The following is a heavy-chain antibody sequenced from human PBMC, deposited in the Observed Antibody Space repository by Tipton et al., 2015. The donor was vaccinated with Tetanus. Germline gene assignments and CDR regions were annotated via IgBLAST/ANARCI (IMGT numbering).Heavy chain of an antibody. CDR2: IWYDGTTK. J-gene: IGHJ1*01. V-gene: IGHV3-33*08. D-gene: IGHD2/OR15-2a*01. Sequence: SLRLSCAASGFTFSSYNMNWVRQAPGKGLEWVANIWYDGTTKFYADSVKGRFTISRDNAKNTLFLQMNNLRAEDTAVYFCARETSLTTSYWGQGTLVTVSS. CDR1: GFTFSSYN. CDR3: ARETSLTTSY.